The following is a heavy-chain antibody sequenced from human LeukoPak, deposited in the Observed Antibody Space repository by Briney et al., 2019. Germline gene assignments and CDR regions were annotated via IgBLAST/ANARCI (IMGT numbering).Heavy chain of an antibody. V-gene: IGHV4-61*02. CDR2: IYTSGST. J-gene: IGHJ5*02. CDR1: GGSISSGSYY. CDR3: ARLYNWFDP. Sequence: SQTLSLTCTVSGGSISSGSYYWSWIRQPAGKGLEWIGRIYTSGSTNYNPSLKSRVTISVDTSKNQFSLKLNSVTAADTAVSHCARLYNWFDPWGQGTLVTVSS.